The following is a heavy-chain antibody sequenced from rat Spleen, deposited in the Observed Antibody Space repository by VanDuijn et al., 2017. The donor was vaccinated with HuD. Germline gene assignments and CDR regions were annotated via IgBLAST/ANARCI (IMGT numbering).Heavy chain of an antibody. Sequence: EVQLVESGGGLVQPGRSMKLSCAASGFTFSHYDMAWVRQAPTKGLEWVASITYDGVTTYYRDSVKGRFSISSDNAKTTLYLQMDSLRSEHAATYYCARRHYGYTDYFDYWGQGVMVTVSS. CDR1: GFTFSHYD. CDR3: ARRHYGYTDYFDY. V-gene: IGHV5-25*01. J-gene: IGHJ2*01. D-gene: IGHD1-9*01. CDR2: ITYDGVTT.